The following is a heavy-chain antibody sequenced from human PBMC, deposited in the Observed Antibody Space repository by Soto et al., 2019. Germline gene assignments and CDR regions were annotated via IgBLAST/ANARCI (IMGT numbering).Heavy chain of an antibody. CDR1: GFTFSSYG. CDR2: ISYDGSNK. CDR3: AKVVDWNDVGAVDY. J-gene: IGHJ4*02. V-gene: IGHV3-30*18. Sequence: GGSLRLSCAASGFTFSSYGMHWVRQAPGKGLEWVAVISYDGSNKYYADSVKGRFTISRDNSKNTLYLQMNSLRAEDTAVYYCAKVVDWNDVGAVDYWGQGTLVTVSS. D-gene: IGHD1-1*01.